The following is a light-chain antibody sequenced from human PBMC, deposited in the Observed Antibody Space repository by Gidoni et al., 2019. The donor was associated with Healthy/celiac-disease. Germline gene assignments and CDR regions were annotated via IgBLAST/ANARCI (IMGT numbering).Light chain of an antibody. V-gene: IGKV3-20*01. CDR2: GAS. CDR1: QSVSSSY. CDR3: QQYGSSPGGFT. Sequence: IVLTQSPGTLSLSPGERATLSCRASQSVSSSYLAWYQQKPGQAPRLLSYGASSRATGIPDRFSGSGSGTDFTLTISRLEPEDFAVYYCQQYGSSPGGFTFGPGTKVDIK. J-gene: IGKJ3*01.